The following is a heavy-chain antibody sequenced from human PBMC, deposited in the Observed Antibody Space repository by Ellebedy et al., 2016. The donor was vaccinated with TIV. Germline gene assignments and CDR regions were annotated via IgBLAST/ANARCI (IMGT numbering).Heavy chain of an antibody. V-gene: IGHV3-7*03. Sequence: GESLKISXAASGFCFRSTWMTWVRQAPGKGLEWVSNINQDGSVKSHLDSVKGRFTISRDNARNSLYLQMNSLRAEDTAVYYCARDPEYGALDYWGQGTLVTVSS. CDR1: GFCFRSTW. J-gene: IGHJ4*02. D-gene: IGHD4-17*01. CDR2: INQDGSVK. CDR3: ARDPEYGALDY.